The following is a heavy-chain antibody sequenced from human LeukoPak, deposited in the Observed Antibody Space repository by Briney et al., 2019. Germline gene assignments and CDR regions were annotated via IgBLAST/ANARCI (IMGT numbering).Heavy chain of an antibody. CDR1: GFTFSSYS. Sequence: PGGSLRLSCAASGFTFSSYSMNWVRQAPGKGLELVSSISSSSSYIYYADSVKGRFTISRDNAKNSLYLQMNSLRAEDTAVYYCASEVLLWFGGGPGPQDIWGQGTIVTVSS. J-gene: IGHJ3*02. D-gene: IGHD3-10*01. V-gene: IGHV3-21*01. CDR2: ISSSSSYI. CDR3: ASEVLLWFGGGPGPQDI.